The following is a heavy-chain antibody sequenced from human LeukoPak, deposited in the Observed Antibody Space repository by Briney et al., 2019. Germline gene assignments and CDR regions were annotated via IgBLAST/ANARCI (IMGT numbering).Heavy chain of an antibody. J-gene: IGHJ3*02. CDR3: AKDINPLYGSGSPYDAFDI. Sequence: GGSLRLSCAASGFTFSSYAMSWVRQAPGKGLEWVSAISGSGGSTYYADSVKGRFTISRDNAKNSLYLQMNSLRAEDMALYYCAKDINPLYGSGSPYDAFDIWGQGTMVTVSS. V-gene: IGHV3-23*01. CDR1: GFTFSSYA. CDR2: ISGSGGST. D-gene: IGHD3-10*01.